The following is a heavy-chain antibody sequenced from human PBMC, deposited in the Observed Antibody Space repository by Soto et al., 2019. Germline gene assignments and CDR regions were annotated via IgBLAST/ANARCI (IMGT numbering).Heavy chain of an antibody. CDR1: GFTVSSNY. D-gene: IGHD6-19*01. CDR2: IYSGGST. V-gene: IGHV3-53*01. Sequence: GGSLRLSCAASGFTVSSNYMSWVRQAPGKGLEWVSVIYSGGSTYYADSVKGRFTISRDNSKNTLYLQMNSLRAEDTAVYYCARSAVVDYYGMDVWGQGTTVTVSS. J-gene: IGHJ6*02. CDR3: ARSAVVDYYGMDV.